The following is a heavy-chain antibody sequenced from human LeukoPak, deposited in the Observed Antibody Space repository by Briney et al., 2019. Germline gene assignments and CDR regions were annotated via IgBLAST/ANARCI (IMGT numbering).Heavy chain of an antibody. CDR3: AKPTYDILTGYLYYFDY. J-gene: IGHJ4*02. D-gene: IGHD3-9*01. V-gene: IGHV3-23*01. Sequence: GRSLRLSCAASGFTFSSYAMSWVRQAPGKGLEWVSAISGSGGSTYYADSVKGRFTISRDNSKNTLYLQMNSLRAEDTAVYYCAKPTYDILTGYLYYFDYWGQGTLVTVSS. CDR2: ISGSGGST. CDR1: GFTFSSYA.